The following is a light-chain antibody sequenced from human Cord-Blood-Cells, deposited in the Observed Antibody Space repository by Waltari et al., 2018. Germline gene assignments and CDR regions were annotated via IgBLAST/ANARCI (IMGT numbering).Light chain of an antibody. CDR1: QRISSS. V-gene: IGKV1-39*01. CDR2: SAS. Sequence: DIQMIQYPSSLSASVVDRVTITSWASQRISSSLNWYQQKPGKAPKLLIYSASSLQSGVPSRFSGSGSGTDFTLTISSLQPEDFATYYCQQSYSTPITFGQGTRLEIK. J-gene: IGKJ5*01. CDR3: QQSYSTPIT.